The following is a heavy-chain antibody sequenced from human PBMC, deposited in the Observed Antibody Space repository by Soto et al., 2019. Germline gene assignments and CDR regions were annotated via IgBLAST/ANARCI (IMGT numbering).Heavy chain of an antibody. CDR2: ISAYNGNT. Sequence: ASVKVSCKASGYTFTSYGISWVRQAPGQGLEWMGWISAYNGNTNYAQRLQGRVTMTTDTSTSTAYMELRSLRSDDTAVYYCARDENGGSGSYYYYYYGMDVWGQGTTVTVSS. D-gene: IGHD3-10*01. J-gene: IGHJ6*02. CDR3: ARDENGGSGSYYYYYYGMDV. CDR1: GYTFTSYG. V-gene: IGHV1-18*01.